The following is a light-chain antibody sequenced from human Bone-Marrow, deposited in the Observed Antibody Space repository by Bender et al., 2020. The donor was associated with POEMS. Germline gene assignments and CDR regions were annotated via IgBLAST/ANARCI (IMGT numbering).Light chain of an antibody. CDR1: SSDVGSFNL. J-gene: IGLJ3*02. CDR2: EGS. Sequence: QSVLTQPASVSGSPGQSITISCTGASSDVGSFNLVSWYQQHPGKAPKLMIYEGSKRPSGVSPRFSGSRSGNTASLTISGLQTEDEADYYCAAWEDSLNGWVFGGGTKLTVL. CDR3: AAWEDSLNGWV. V-gene: IGLV2-23*01.